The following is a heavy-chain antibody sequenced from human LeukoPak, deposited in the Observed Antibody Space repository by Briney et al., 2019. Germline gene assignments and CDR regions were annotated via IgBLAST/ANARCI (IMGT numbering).Heavy chain of an antibody. J-gene: IGHJ4*02. Sequence: GGSLRLSCAASGFTFSSYGMHWVRKAPGKGLEWVAVIWYDGSNKYYADSVKGRFTISRDNSKNTLYLQMNSLRAEDTAVYYCARDRWFGELSPSYDYWGQGTLVTVSS. CDR1: GFTFSSYG. CDR2: IWYDGSNK. CDR3: ARDRWFGELSPSYDY. V-gene: IGHV3-33*01. D-gene: IGHD3-10*01.